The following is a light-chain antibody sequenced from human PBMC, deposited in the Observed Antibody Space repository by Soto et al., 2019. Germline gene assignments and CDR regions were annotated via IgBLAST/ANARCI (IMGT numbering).Light chain of an antibody. Sequence: DIPMTQSPSTLSASVGDRVIITCRASQSISSWLAWYQQKPGKAPELLIYKASRLHSGVPSRFSGSGSGTEFTLTISSLEPDDFATYYCQHYASYPLTFGGGTKVEIK. CDR2: KAS. V-gene: IGKV1-5*03. J-gene: IGKJ4*02. CDR3: QHYASYPLT. CDR1: QSISSW.